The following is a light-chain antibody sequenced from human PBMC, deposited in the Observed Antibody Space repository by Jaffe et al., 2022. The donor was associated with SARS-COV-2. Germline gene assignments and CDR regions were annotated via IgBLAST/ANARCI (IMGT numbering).Light chain of an antibody. Sequence: DIQMTQSPSSLSASVGDRVTITCQASQDISDFLNWYQQKPGKAPKLLIYAASNLETGVSSTFSGSGSGTDFTFTISSLQPEDIATYYCQQYQTLPTFGQGTKLEIK. V-gene: IGKV1-33*01. J-gene: IGKJ2*01. CDR1: QDISDF. CDR3: QQYQTLPT. CDR2: AAS.